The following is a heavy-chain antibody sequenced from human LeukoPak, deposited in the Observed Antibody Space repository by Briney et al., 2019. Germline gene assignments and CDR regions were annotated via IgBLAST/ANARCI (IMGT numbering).Heavy chain of an antibody. CDR2: INWNGGST. CDR1: GFTFHNSN. Sequence: GGSLRLSCAASGFTFHNSNMNWVRQAPGKGLEWVSGINWNGGSTGYADSVKGRFTISRDNAKNSLYLQMNSLRAEDTALYYCARESAAALVYYYYYMDVWGKGTTVTVSS. V-gene: IGHV3-20*04. CDR3: ARESAAALVYYYYYMDV. J-gene: IGHJ6*03. D-gene: IGHD6-13*01.